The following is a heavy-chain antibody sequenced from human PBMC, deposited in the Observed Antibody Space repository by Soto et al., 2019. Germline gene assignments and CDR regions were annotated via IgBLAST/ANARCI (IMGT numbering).Heavy chain of an antibody. CDR1: GFIFSSYG. D-gene: IGHD6-19*01. J-gene: IGHJ2*01. CDR2: ISYDGNYK. V-gene: IGHV3-30*03. Sequence: QVQLVESEGGVVQPGGSLRLSCEASGFIFSSYGMHWVRQGPGKGLEWVAAISYDGNYKYHADSVKGRFTISRDNSKDTLFLHMNSLRAEDTALYYCARYRGGWWHCYFELWCHGTLVTVSS. CDR3: ARYRGGWWHCYFEL.